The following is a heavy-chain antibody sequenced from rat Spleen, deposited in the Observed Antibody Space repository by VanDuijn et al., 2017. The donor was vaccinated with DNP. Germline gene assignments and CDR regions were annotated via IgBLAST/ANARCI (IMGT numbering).Heavy chain of an antibody. CDR1: GYSITSNY. J-gene: IGHJ4*01. Sequence: EVQLQESGPGLVKPSQSLSLTCSVTGYSITSNYWGWIRKFPGNKMDWIGHISYSGSTSYNPSLKSRISITRDTSKNQFFLQLNSETTEDTATYYCARHSFGSYGVMDAWGQGASVTFSS. V-gene: IGHV3-1*01. D-gene: IGHD1-3*01. CDR3: ARHSFGSYGVMDA. CDR2: ISYSGST.